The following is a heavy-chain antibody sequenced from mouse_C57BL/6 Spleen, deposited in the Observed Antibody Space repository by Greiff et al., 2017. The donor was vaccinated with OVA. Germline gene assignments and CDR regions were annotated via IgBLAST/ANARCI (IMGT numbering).Heavy chain of an antibody. CDR2: INPNNGGT. J-gene: IGHJ1*03. CDR3: ANLYDYEYFDV. CDR1: GYTFTDYY. D-gene: IGHD2-4*01. Sequence: EVQLQQSGPELVKPGASVKISCKASGYTFTDYYMNWVKQSHGKSLEWIGDINPNNGGTSYNQKFKGKATLTVDKSSSTAYMELRSLTSEDSAVYYCANLYDYEYFDVWGTGTTVTVSS. V-gene: IGHV1-26*01.